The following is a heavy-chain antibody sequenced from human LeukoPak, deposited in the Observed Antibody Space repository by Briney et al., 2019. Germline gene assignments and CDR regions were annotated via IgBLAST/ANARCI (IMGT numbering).Heavy chain of an antibody. V-gene: IGHV4-4*07. J-gene: IGHJ2*01. Sequence: SETLSLTCTVSGGSISSYYWSWIRQPAGKGLEWIGRIYTSGSTNYNPSLKSRVTMSVDTSKNQFSLKLSSVTAADTAVYYCARDRGAGGQQLVYWYFDLWGRGTPVAVSS. CDR1: GGSISSYY. CDR2: IYTSGST. D-gene: IGHD6-13*01. CDR3: ARDRGAGGQQLVYWYFDL.